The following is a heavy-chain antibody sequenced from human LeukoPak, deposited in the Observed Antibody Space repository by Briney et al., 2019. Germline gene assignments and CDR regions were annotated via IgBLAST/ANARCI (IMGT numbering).Heavy chain of an antibody. CDR2: IKQDGSEK. V-gene: IGHV3-7*01. CDR3: ARDGPLPISGSYDY. D-gene: IGHD1-26*01. Sequence: ETLSLTCAVYGGSFSGYYWSWVRQAAGKGLEWVANIKQDGSEKYYVDSVKGRFTISRDNAKNSLYLQMNSLRAEDTAVYYCARDGPLPISGSYDYWGQGTLVTVSS. CDR1: GGSFSGYY. J-gene: IGHJ4*02.